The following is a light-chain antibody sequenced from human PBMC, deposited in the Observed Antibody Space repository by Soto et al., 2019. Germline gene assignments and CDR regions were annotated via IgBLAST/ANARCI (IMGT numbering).Light chain of an antibody. CDR3: QQYNNWCFST. J-gene: IGKJ5*01. Sequence: DIVLTKPPPTLHLSQGDKATLSSRAIQSVSAGDLSWWQQKPGEAPRLLIFGASSMGTGITDGCSGSSACTDVSLTISSLQSEEFAVDYYQQYNNWCFSTFGQGTRVEI. CDR2: GAS. V-gene: IGKV3D-7*01. CDR1: QSVSAGD.